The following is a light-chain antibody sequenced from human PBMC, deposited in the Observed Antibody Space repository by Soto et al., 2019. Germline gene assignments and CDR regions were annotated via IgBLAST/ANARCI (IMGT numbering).Light chain of an antibody. CDR2: NVN. V-gene: IGLV2-14*01. J-gene: IGLJ2*01. Sequence: QSALTQPASVSGSPGQSITISCTGTSSDVGGYNYVSWYQQHPGKAPKLMIYNVNNRPSGVSNRVSGSKSGNTASLTISGLQAEDEADYYCSSYTSRSVLFGGGTKLTVL. CDR3: SSYTSRSVL. CDR1: SSDVGGYNY.